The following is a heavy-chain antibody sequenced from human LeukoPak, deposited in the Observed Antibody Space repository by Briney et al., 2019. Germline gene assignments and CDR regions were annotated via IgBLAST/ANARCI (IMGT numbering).Heavy chain of an antibody. CDR2: ISSSSSYI. Sequence: KPGGSLRLSCAASGFTFSSYSMNWVRQAPGKGLEWVSSISSSSSYIYYADSVKGRFTISRDNAKNSLYLQMNSLRAEDTAVYYCAKAPHYDVLTGRFTARWWYFDYWGQGILVTVSS. J-gene: IGHJ4*02. CDR1: GFTFSSYS. CDR3: AKAPHYDVLTGRFTARWWYFDY. V-gene: IGHV3-21*04. D-gene: IGHD3-9*01.